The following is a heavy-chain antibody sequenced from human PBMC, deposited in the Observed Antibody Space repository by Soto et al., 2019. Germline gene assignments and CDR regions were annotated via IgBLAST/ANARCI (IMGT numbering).Heavy chain of an antibody. V-gene: IGHV3-30-3*01. CDR1: GFTFSSYA. CDR2: ISYDGSNK. J-gene: IGHJ6*02. D-gene: IGHD2-15*01. Sequence: QVQLVESGGGVVQPGRSLRLSCAASGFTFSSYAMHWVRQAPGKGLEWVAVISYDGSNKYYADSVKGRFTISRDNSKNTLYLQMNSLRAEDTAVYYCARDLGRNYGMDVWGQGTTVTVSS. CDR3: ARDLGRNYGMDV.